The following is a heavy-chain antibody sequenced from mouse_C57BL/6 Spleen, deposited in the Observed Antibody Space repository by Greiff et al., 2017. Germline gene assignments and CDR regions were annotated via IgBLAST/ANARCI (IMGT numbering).Heavy chain of an antibody. J-gene: IGHJ2*01. V-gene: IGHV1-82*01. Sequence: VQLQQSGRDLVKPGASVKLSCAASGFAFSSSCMYWVRQTPGKGLEWIGRISRGGGDTNYHGKFKGKATLTADKAYSTPYMQLSSLTSEDSAIYFCARSHGRRTVYYFDDWGQGTTLTVSS. CDR3: ARSHGRRTVYYFDD. CDR2: ISRGGGDT. D-gene: IGHD1-1*01. CDR1: GFAFSSSC.